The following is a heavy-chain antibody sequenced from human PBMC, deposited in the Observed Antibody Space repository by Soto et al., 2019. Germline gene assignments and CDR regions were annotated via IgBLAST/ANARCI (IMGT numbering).Heavy chain of an antibody. D-gene: IGHD5-12*01. V-gene: IGHV4-61*01. CDR1: GGSVSSGSFY. CDR2: FYDSGST. Sequence: TSETLSLTCTVSGGSVSSGSFYWSWIRRPPGKGLEWIGYFYDSGSTNYNPPLRSRVTMSVDTSKNQFSLKLSSVTAADTAVYYCAASAPPATNYYYAMDVWGQGTTVTVSS. CDR3: AASAPPATNYYYAMDV. J-gene: IGHJ6*02.